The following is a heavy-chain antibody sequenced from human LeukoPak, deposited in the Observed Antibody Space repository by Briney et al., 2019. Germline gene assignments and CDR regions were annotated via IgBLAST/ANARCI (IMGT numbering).Heavy chain of an antibody. J-gene: IGHJ4*02. V-gene: IGHV4-61*01. D-gene: IGHD4-17*01. CDR1: GGSVSSGSYY. Sequence: SETLSLTCTVSGGSVSSGSYYWSWIRQPPGKGLGWIGYIYYSGSTNYNPSLKSRVTISVDTSKNQFSLKLSSVTAADTAVYYCATTDYGDYSFDYWGQGTLVTVSS. CDR3: ATTDYGDYSFDY. CDR2: IYYSGST.